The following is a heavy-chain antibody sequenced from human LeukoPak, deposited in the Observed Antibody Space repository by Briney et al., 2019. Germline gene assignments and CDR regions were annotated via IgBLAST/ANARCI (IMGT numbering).Heavy chain of an antibody. CDR1: GYSLTSYW. CDR2: IYPGDSDT. CDR3: ARLKYSSSSGIDY. J-gene: IGHJ4*02. Sequence: GESLKISCQGSGYSLTSYWIGWVRQMPGKGLERMGIIYPGDSDTRYSPSFQGQVTISADKSISTAYLQWSSLKASDTAMYYCARLKYSSSSGIDYWGQGTLVTVSS. D-gene: IGHD6-6*01. V-gene: IGHV5-51*01.